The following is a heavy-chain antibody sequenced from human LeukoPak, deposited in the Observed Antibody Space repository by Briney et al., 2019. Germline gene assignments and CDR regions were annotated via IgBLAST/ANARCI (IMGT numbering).Heavy chain of an antibody. CDR3: ARGPSLYYYDSSGYPYYFDY. CDR2: ISSSSSYI. D-gene: IGHD3-22*01. Sequence: GGSLRLSCAASAFTFSTYSMNWVRQAPGKGLEWVSSISSSSSYIYYADSVKGRFTISRDNAKNSLYLQMNGLRAEDTAVYYCARGPSLYYYDSSGYPYYFDYWGQGALVTVSS. V-gene: IGHV3-21*01. J-gene: IGHJ4*02. CDR1: AFTFSTYS.